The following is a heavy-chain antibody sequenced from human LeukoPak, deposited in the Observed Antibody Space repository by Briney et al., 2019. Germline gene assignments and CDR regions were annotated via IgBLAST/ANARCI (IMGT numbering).Heavy chain of an antibody. CDR3: ARDPYYYYGMDV. J-gene: IGHJ6*02. CDR1: GFSFSDYY. Sequence: PGGSLRLSCAASGFSFSDYYMTWIRQAPGKGLEWVSYISNRGSTIYYADSVKGRFTISRDNAKNSLYLQMNSLRAEDTAVYYCARDPYYYYGMDVWGQGTTVTVSS. CDR2: ISNRGSTI. V-gene: IGHV3-11*01.